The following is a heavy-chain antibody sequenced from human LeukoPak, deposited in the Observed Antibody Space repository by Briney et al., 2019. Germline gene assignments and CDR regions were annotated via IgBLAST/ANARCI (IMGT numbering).Heavy chain of an antibody. CDR2: IKLDGSEK. Sequence: PGGSLRLSCAASGFTFSSYWMSWVRQAPGKGLEWVANIKLDGSEKYYVDSVKGRFTISRDNAKNSLYLQMNSLRAEDTAVYYCARDRYSDFWSWMGNVDAFDIWGQGTMVTVSS. CDR1: GFTFSSYW. V-gene: IGHV3-7*01. CDR3: ARDRYSDFWSWMGNVDAFDI. J-gene: IGHJ3*02. D-gene: IGHD3-3*01.